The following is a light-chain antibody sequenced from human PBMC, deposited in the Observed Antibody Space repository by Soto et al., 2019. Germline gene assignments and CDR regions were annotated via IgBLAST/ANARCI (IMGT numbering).Light chain of an antibody. J-gene: IGKJ3*01. CDR3: QQYSASPRT. Sequence: DILLTQSPGTLSLSPGERATLSCRASQSVSSSYLAWYQQKPGQAPRLLIYGASSRATGIPDRFSASGAGTDFTLTISRLEPEDSAVYYCQQYSASPRTFGPGTKVDI. CDR2: GAS. V-gene: IGKV3-20*01. CDR1: QSVSSSY.